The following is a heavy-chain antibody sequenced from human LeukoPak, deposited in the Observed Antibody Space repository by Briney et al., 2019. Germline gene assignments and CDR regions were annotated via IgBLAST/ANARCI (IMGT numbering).Heavy chain of an antibody. CDR3: ARSFAPSRSGAFDI. CDR2: IYYSGST. CDR1: GGSISSSSYF. J-gene: IGHJ3*02. D-gene: IGHD6-13*01. Sequence: SETPSLTCTVSGGSISSSSYFWGWIRQPLGRGLQWIGTIYYSGSTYYNPSPKSRVTISISTSRNQLSLKLNSLTAADMAVYYCARSFAPSRSGAFDIWGQGAMVTVSS. V-gene: IGHV4-39*01.